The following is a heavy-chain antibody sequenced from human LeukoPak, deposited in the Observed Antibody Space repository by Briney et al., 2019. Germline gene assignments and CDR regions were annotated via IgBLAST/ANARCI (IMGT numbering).Heavy chain of an antibody. J-gene: IGHJ6*02. V-gene: IGHV4-34*01. Sequence: SETLSLTCAVYGGSFSDHYWSWIRQPPGKGLEWIGEINRSGSTNYNPSLKSRVTISVDTSKNQFSLKLSSVTAADAAVYYCAREDCSGGSCHYGMDVWGQGTTVTVSS. D-gene: IGHD2-15*01. CDR3: AREDCSGGSCHYGMDV. CDR1: GGSFSDHY. CDR2: INRSGST.